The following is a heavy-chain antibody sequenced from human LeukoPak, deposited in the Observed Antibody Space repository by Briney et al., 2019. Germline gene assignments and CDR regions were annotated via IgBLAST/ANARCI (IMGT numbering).Heavy chain of an antibody. D-gene: IGHD3-22*01. CDR3: ATVSITMIAFDY. CDR2: FDPEDDET. CDR1: GYTLTELS. V-gene: IGHV1-24*01. J-gene: IGHJ4*02. Sequence: ASVKVSCKVSGYTLTELSMHWVRQAPGKGLEWMGGFDPEDDETIYAQKFQGRVTMTEDTSTDTAYMELSSLRSEDTAVYYCATVSITMIAFDYWGQGTLVTVSS.